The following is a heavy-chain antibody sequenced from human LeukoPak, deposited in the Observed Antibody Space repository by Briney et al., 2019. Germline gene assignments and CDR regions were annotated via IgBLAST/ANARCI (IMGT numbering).Heavy chain of an antibody. CDR1: GGSISSSSYY. D-gene: IGHD4-23*01. V-gene: IGHV4-39*07. J-gene: IGHJ3*02. Sequence: SETLSLTCTVSGGSISSSSYYWGWIRQPPGKGLEWIGSIYYSGSTYYNPSLKSRVTISVDTSKNQFSLKLSSVTAADTAVYYCARDGNPIWGQGTMVTVSS. CDR2: IYYSGST. CDR3: ARDGNPI.